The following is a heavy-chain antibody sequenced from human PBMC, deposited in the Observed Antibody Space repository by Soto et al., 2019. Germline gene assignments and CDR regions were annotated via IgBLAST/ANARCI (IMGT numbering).Heavy chain of an antibody. Sequence: PSETLSLTCTVSGGSISSYYWSWIRQPAGKGLEWIGRIYTSGSTNYNPSLKSRVTMSVDTSKNQFSLKLSSVTAADTAVYYCARDRAAAGVWFRLVTAYYYYGMDVWGQGTTVTVSS. CDR3: ARDRAAAGVWFRLVTAYYYYGMDV. D-gene: IGHD6-13*01. V-gene: IGHV4-4*07. CDR2: IYTSGST. J-gene: IGHJ6*02. CDR1: GGSISSYY.